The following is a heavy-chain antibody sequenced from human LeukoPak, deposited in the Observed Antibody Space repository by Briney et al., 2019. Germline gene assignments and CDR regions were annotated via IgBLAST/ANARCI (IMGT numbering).Heavy chain of an antibody. Sequence: PSETLSLTCAVSGGSISSSNWWSWVRQPPGKGLEWIGEIYHSGNTNYNPSLKSRVTISVDKSKNQSSLKLSSVTAADTAVYYCAREPQERDAFDIWGQGTMVTVSS. CDR1: GGSISSSNW. V-gene: IGHV4-4*02. CDR3: AREPQERDAFDI. D-gene: IGHD1-1*01. CDR2: IYHSGNT. J-gene: IGHJ3*02.